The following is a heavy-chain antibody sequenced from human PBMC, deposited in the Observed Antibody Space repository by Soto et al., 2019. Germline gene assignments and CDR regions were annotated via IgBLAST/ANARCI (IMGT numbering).Heavy chain of an antibody. CDR2: IGSITSMT. D-gene: IGHD3-10*01. V-gene: IGHV3-48*02. CDR3: ARGGGSRPDY. J-gene: IGHJ4*02. Sequence: EVQMVESGGGLVQPGGSLRLSCVVSGFTFSNYGINWVRQAPGKGLEWVSYIGSITSMTAYADSVKGRFTISRDNANNVLYLQMNRLRDDDTAVYYCARGGGSRPDYWGQGTPVTVSS. CDR1: GFTFSNYG.